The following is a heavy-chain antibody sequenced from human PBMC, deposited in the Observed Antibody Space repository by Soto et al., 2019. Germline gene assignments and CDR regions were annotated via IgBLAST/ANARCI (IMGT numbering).Heavy chain of an antibody. D-gene: IGHD1-26*01. CDR2: IDPSDSYT. J-gene: IGHJ4*02. CDR1: GYSFTSYW. Sequence: GESLKISCKGSGYSFTSYWISWVRQMPGKGLEWMGRIDPSDSYTNYSPSFQGHVTISADKSISTAYLQWSSLKASDTAMYYCARRVYGSYPNYYFDYWGQGTLVTVSS. V-gene: IGHV5-10-1*01. CDR3: ARRVYGSYPNYYFDY.